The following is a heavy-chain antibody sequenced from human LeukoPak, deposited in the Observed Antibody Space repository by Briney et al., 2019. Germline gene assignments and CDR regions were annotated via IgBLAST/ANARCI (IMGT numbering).Heavy chain of an antibody. Sequence: GGSLRLSCAASGFTVSSNYMSWVRQAPGKGLEWVSVIYSGGSTYYADSVKGRFTISRHNSKNTLYLQMNSLRAEDTAVYYCAKDISGSWTDKNFDYWGQGTLVTVSS. CDR2: IYSGGST. CDR3: AKDISGSWTDKNFDY. D-gene: IGHD1-26*01. CDR1: GFTVSSNY. V-gene: IGHV3-53*04. J-gene: IGHJ4*02.